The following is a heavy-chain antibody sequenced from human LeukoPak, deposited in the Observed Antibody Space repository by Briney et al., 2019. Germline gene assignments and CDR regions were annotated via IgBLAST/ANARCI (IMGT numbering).Heavy chain of an antibody. CDR3: AKAGLAVAGYFDY. CDR1: GFTFDDYA. CDR2: ISGSGGST. D-gene: IGHD6-19*01. J-gene: IGHJ4*02. Sequence: PGGSLRLSCAATGFTFDDYAMSWVRQAPGKGLEWVSAISGSGGSTYYADSVKGRFTISRDNSKNALHLQMNSLRAEDTAVYYCAKAGLAVAGYFDYWGQGTLVTVSS. V-gene: IGHV3-23*01.